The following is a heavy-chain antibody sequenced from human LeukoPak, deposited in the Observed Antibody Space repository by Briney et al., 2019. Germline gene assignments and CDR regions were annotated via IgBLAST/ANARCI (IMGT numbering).Heavy chain of an antibody. D-gene: IGHD2-2*02. CDR2: IYYSGST. CDR3: ARNYCSSTSCYNYYYYYGMDV. Sequence: SETLSLTCTVSGCSISSYYWSWIRQPPGKELEWIGYIYYSGSTNYNPSLKSRVTISVDTSKNQFSLKLSSVTAADTAVYYCARNYCSSTSCYNYYYYYGMDVWGQGTTVTVSS. V-gene: IGHV4-59*01. CDR1: GCSISSYY. J-gene: IGHJ6*02.